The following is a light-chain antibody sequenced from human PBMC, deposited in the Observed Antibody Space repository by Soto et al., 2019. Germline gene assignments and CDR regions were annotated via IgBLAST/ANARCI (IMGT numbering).Light chain of an antibody. Sequence: YELTQPPSVSVSPGQTASITCSGDKLGDKYACWYQQKPGQSPVLVIYQHSKRPSGIPERFSGSNSGNTATLTISGTQAMDEADYYCQAWDSSTDVVFGGGTQLTVL. J-gene: IGLJ2*01. CDR2: QHS. CDR3: QAWDSSTDVV. CDR1: KLGDKY. V-gene: IGLV3-1*01.